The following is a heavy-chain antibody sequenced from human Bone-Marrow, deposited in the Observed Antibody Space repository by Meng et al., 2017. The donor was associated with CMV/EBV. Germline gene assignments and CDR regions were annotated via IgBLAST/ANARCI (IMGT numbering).Heavy chain of an antibody. CDR1: GYTFTGYY. D-gene: IGHD6-25*01. V-gene: IGHV3-33*01. Sequence: SCKASGYTFTGYYMHWVRQAPGKGLEWVAVIWYDGSNKYYADSVKGRFTISRDNSKNTLYLQMNSLRAEDTAVYYCAPEGPSAVLPWGQGNRVNGAS. CDR2: IWYDGSNK. CDR3: APEGPSAVLP. J-gene: IGHJ5*02.